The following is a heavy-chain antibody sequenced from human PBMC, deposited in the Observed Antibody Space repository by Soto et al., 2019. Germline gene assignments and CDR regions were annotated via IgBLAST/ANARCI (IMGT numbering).Heavy chain of an antibody. D-gene: IGHD3-10*01. V-gene: IGHV4-31*03. Sequence: SETLSLTCTVSGGSISSGGYYWSWIRQHPGKGLEWIGYIYYSGRTYYNPSLKSRVTVSVDTSKNQFSLKLSSVTAADTAVYYCARPNYYGSGSPDYYYYYMDVWGKGTTVTVSS. CDR1: GGSISSGGYY. J-gene: IGHJ6*03. CDR2: IYYSGRT. CDR3: ARPNYYGSGSPDYYYYYMDV.